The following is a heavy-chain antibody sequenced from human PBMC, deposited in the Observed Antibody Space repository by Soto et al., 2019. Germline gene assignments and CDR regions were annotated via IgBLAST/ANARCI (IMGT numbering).Heavy chain of an antibody. CDR3: AREAVGATHFDY. CDR2: ISSNGGST. J-gene: IGHJ4*02. Sequence: EVQLVESGGGLVQPGGSLRLSCAASGFTFSSYAMHWVRQAPGKGLEYVSAISSNGGSTYYANSVKGRFTISRDNSKNTLYLQMGSLRAEDMAVYYCAREAVGATHFDYWGQGTLVTVSS. CDR1: GFTFSSYA. V-gene: IGHV3-64*01. D-gene: IGHD1-26*01.